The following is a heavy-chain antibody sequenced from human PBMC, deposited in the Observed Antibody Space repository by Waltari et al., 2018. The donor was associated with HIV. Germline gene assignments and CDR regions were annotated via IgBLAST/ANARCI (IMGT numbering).Heavy chain of an antibody. CDR1: GYSFNPYC. CDR2: ISSTGDTK. D-gene: IGHD2-2*01. Sequence: EVRLVESGGALVKPGGSLILYCAASGYSFNPYCVHCVRQAPGKGLEWISFISSTGDTKQYADSVRGRFTISRDNAKNSLYLQMNSLRAEDTAIYYCARDRMVVIPPAPTWFAPWGQGTLVTVSS. J-gene: IGHJ5*02. V-gene: IGHV3-48*01. CDR3: ARDRMVVIPPAPTWFAP.